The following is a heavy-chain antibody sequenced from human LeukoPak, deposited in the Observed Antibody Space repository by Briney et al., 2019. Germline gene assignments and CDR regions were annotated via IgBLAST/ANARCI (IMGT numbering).Heavy chain of an antibody. J-gene: IGHJ6*03. V-gene: IGHV1-18*01. CDR2: ISAYNGNT. D-gene: IGHD6-13*01. CDR3: ARGPYSSSWYNYYYYMDV. CDR1: GYTFTSYG. Sequence: GASVKVSCKASGYTFTSYGISWVRQAPGQGLEGMGWISAYNGNTNYAQKLQGRVTMTTDTSTSTAYMELRSLRSDDTAVYYCARGPYSSSWYNYYYYMDVWGKGTTVTISS.